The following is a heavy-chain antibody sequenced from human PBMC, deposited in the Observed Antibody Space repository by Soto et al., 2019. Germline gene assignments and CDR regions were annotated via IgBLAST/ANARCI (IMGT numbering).Heavy chain of an antibody. CDR3: ARDFLFWGSRYYGMDV. Sequence: ASVKVSCKASGYTFTSYGISWVRQAPGQGLEWMGWISAYNGNTNYAQKLQGRVTMTTDTSTSTAYMELRSLRSDDTAVYYCARDFLFWGSRYYGMDVWGQGTTVTVSS. CDR1: GYTFTSYG. V-gene: IGHV1-18*01. J-gene: IGHJ6*02. D-gene: IGHD7-27*01. CDR2: ISAYNGNT.